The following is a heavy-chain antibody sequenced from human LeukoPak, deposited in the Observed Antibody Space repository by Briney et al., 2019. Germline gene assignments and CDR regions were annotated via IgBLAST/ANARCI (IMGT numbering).Heavy chain of an antibody. V-gene: IGHV3-73*01. CDR2: IRSKANSYAT. CDR3: ANLYGSGSARGDY. CDR1: GFTFSGSA. D-gene: IGHD3-10*01. J-gene: IGHJ4*02. Sequence: GGSLKLSCAGSGFTFSGSAMHWVRQASGKGLEWVGRIRSKANSYATAYAASVKGRFTISRDDSKNTAYLQMNTLKIEDTAVYYCANLYGSGSARGDYWGQGTLVTVSS.